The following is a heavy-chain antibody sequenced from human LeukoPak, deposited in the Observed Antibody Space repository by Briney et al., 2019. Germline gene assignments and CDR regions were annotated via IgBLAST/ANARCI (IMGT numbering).Heavy chain of an antibody. J-gene: IGHJ6*02. CDR2: MNPNSGNT. D-gene: IGHD5-12*01. CDR3: ARDVDIVATSSSYYYGMDV. V-gene: IGHV1-8*01. Sequence: ASVKVSCKASGYTFTSYDINWVRQATGQGLEWMGWMNPNSGNTGYAQRFQGRVTMTRNTSISTAYMELSSLRSEDTAVYYCARDVDIVATSSSYYYGMDVWGQGTTVTVSS. CDR1: GYTFTSYD.